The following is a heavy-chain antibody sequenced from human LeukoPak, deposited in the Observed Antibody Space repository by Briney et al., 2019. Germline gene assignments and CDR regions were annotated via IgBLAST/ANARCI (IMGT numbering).Heavy chain of an antibody. V-gene: IGHV1-69*13. D-gene: IGHD3-3*01. J-gene: IGHJ5*02. Sequence: SVKVSCKASGGTFSSYAISWVRQAPGRGLEWMGGIIPIFGTANYAQKYQGRVTITADESTSTAYMELSSLRSEDTAVYYCARGPEGRITIFGVVIYNWFDPWGQGTLVTVSS. CDR3: ARGPEGRITIFGVVIYNWFDP. CDR1: GGTFSSYA. CDR2: IIPIFGTA.